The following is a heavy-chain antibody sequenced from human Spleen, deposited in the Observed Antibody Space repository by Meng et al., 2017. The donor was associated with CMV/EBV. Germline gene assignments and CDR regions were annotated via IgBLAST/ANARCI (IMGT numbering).Heavy chain of an antibody. V-gene: IGHV3-21*01. D-gene: IGHD5-12*01. Sequence: GGSLRLSCAASGFTLSSYSMNWVRQAPGKGLEWVSSISSSSSYKHYADSVKGRFTISRDNAKNSLYLQMNSLRAEDTAVYYCARDTAGGYVGGMDVWGQGTTVTVSS. J-gene: IGHJ6*02. CDR3: ARDTAGGYVGGMDV. CDR2: ISSSSSYK. CDR1: GFTLSSYS.